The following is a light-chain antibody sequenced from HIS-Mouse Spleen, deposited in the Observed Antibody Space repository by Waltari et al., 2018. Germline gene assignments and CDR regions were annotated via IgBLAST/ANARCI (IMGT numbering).Light chain of an antibody. CDR3: QVWDSSSDHVV. CDR1: HIGSKS. V-gene: IGLV3-21*03. J-gene: IGLJ2*01. Sequence: SYVLTQPPSVSVAPGKTARITCGGNHIGSKSVHRYQQKPGQAPALVVYDDSDRPSGIPERFSGSNSGNTATLTISRVEAGDEADYYCQVWDSSSDHVVFGGGTKLTVL. CDR2: DDS.